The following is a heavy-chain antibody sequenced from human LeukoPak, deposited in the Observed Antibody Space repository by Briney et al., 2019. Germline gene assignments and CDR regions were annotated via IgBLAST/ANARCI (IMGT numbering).Heavy chain of an antibody. Sequence: GESLKISCKGSGYSFTSYWIGWVRQMPGKGLEWMRIIYPGDSDTRYSPSFQGQVTISADKSISTAYLQWSSLKASDTAMYYCARHPDYYGSGSYYPLFDYWGQGTLVTVSS. CDR2: IYPGDSDT. CDR1: GYSFTSYW. CDR3: ARHPDYYGSGSYYPLFDY. V-gene: IGHV5-51*01. D-gene: IGHD3-10*01. J-gene: IGHJ4*02.